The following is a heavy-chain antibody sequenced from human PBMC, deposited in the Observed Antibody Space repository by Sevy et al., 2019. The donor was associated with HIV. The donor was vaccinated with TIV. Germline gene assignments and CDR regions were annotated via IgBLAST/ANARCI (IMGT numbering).Heavy chain of an antibody. J-gene: IGHJ4*02. Sequence: SEILSLTCSVSAGSSSSYYWSWIRQPAGKGLEWIGRLYTSGSTKYNPSLKSRVTMSVDTSKDQFSLKLSSVSAADTAVYYCARGPERIVEGAQYDYWGQGIPVTVSS. D-gene: IGHD1-26*01. V-gene: IGHV4-4*07. CDR3: ARGPERIVEGAQYDY. CDR1: AGSSSSYY. CDR2: LYTSGST.